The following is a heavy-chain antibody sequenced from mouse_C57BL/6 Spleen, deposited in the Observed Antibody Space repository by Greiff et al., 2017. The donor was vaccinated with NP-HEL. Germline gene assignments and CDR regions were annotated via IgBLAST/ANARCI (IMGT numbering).Heavy chain of an antibody. CDR3: ARELWSAMDY. J-gene: IGHJ4*01. V-gene: IGHV3-6*01. CDR2: ISYDGSN. Sequence: VQLQQSGPGLVKPSQSLSLTCSVTGYSITSGYYWNWIRQFPGNKLEWMGYISYDGSNNYNPSLKNRISITRDTSKNQFFLKLNSVTTEDTATYYCARELWSAMDYWGQGTSVTVSS. CDR1: GYSITSGYY.